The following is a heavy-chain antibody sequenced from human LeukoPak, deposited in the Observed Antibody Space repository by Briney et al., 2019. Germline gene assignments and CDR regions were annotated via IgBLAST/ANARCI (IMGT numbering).Heavy chain of an antibody. CDR1: GYTFTGYY. J-gene: IGHJ3*02. D-gene: IGHD3-22*01. V-gene: IGHV1-2*02. CDR3: ARGRRHYDSSDYYYEGDGFDI. Sequence: ASVKVSCKASGYTFTGYYMHWVRQAPGQGLEWMGWINPNSGGTNCAQKFQGRVTMTRDTFISTAYMELSRLRSDDTAVYYCARGRRHYDSSDYYYEGDGFDIWGQGTMVTVSS. CDR2: INPNSGGT.